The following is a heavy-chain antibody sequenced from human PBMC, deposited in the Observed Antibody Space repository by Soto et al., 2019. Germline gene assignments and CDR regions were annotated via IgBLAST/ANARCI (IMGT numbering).Heavy chain of an antibody. J-gene: IGHJ4*02. CDR3: AKDRERITIFGVAVPPR. Sequence: GGSLRLSCAASGFTFSSYAMSWVRQAPGKGLEWVSAISGSGGSTYYADSVKGRFTISRDNSKNTLYLQMNSLRAEDTAVYYFAKDRERITIFGVAVPPRWGQGTLVTVSS. CDR1: GFTFSSYA. CDR2: ISGSGGST. D-gene: IGHD3-3*01. V-gene: IGHV3-23*01.